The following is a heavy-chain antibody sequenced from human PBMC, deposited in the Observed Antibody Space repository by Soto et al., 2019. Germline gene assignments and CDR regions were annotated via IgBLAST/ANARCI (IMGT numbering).Heavy chain of an antibody. CDR3: ARLFNPGSAAGIDY. J-gene: IGHJ4*02. V-gene: IGHV5-51*01. CDR2: IYPGDSDT. D-gene: IGHD6-13*01. Sequence: GESVKISCKTSGYDFTNYWIGWVRQMPGKGLEWMGIIYPGDSDTRYSPSFQGQITISADKSISTAYLQWSSLKASDTAMYYCARLFNPGSAAGIDYWGQGILVTVSS. CDR1: GYDFTNYW.